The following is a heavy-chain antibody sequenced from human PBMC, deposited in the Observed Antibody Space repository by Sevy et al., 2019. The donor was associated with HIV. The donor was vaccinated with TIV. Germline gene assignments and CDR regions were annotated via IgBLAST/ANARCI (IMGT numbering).Heavy chain of an antibody. V-gene: IGHV3-23*01. D-gene: IGHD2-8*01. CDR3: AREGCTKXXDX. CDR2: LSFGCGEI. CDR1: GXTFSKYS. Sequence: GGSLRLSCAASGXTFSKYSMSWVRQPPGKGLEWVSTLSFGCGEINYADSVKARFTISRDNSKSSVYLQMNNLRPEDTAVYYCAREGCTKXXDXWXQGTLVTVSS. J-gene: IGHJ4*02.